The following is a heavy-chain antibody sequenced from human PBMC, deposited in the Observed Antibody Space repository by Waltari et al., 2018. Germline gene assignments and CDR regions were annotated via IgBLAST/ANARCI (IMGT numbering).Heavy chain of an antibody. CDR1: GYSISSGYY. Sequence: QVQLQESGTVLVKPSETLSLTCAVPGYSISSGYYWGWIRQPPGKGLEWIGSIYHSGSTYYNPSLKSRVTISVDTSKNQFSLKLSSVTAADTALYYCARLLGQLGFDYWGQGTLVTVSS. D-gene: IGHD6-13*01. J-gene: IGHJ4*02. CDR2: IYHSGST. CDR3: ARLLGQLGFDY. V-gene: IGHV4-38-2*01.